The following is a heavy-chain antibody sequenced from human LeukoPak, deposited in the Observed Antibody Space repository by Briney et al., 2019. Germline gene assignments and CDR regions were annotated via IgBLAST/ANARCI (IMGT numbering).Heavy chain of an antibody. CDR2: ISYDGSNK. D-gene: IGHD3-22*01. CDR1: GLNFSSYG. J-gene: IGHJ6*02. Sequence: PGRSLRLSCAASGLNFSSYGMHWARQAPGKGMEWVAVISYDGSNKYYADSVKGRFTISRDNSKNTLYLQMNSLRAEDTAVYYCAKEGYYYDSSGYNYYYGMDVWAKGPRSPSP. CDR3: AKEGYYYDSSGYNYYYGMDV. V-gene: IGHV3-30*18.